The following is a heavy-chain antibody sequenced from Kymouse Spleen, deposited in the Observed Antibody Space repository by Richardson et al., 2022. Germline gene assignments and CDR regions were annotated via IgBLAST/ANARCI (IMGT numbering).Heavy chain of an antibody. V-gene: IGHV3-30*18. CDR3: AKQDGAHAFDI. CDR2: ISYDGSNK. J-gene: IGHJ3*02. Sequence: QVQLVESGGGVVQPGRSLRLSCAASGFTFSSYGMHWVRQAPGKGLEWVAVISYDGSNKYYADSVKGRFTISRDNSKNTLYLQMNSLRAEDTAVYYCAKQDGAHAFDIWGQGTMVTVSS. CDR1: GFTFSSYG. D-gene: IGHD5-24*01.